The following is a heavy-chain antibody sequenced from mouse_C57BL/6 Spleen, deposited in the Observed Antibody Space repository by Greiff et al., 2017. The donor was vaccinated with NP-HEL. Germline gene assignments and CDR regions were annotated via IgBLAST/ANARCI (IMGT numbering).Heavy chain of an antibody. CDR1: GYTFTDYY. V-gene: IGHV1-26*01. CDR2: INPNNGGT. Sequence: EVQLHQSGPELVKPGASVKISCKASGYTFTDYYMNWVKQSHGKSLEWIGAINPNNGGTSYNQKFKGTATLTVDKSSSTAYMELRSLTAEDSAGYYCARSNYYGSSYAMDYWGQGTSVTVSS. J-gene: IGHJ4*01. D-gene: IGHD1-1*01. CDR3: ARSNYYGSSYAMDY.